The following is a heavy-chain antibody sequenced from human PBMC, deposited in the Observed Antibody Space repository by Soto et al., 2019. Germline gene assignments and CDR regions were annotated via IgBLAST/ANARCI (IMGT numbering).Heavy chain of an antibody. J-gene: IGHJ4*02. D-gene: IGHD1-26*01. CDR3: AKGGLLYSGSYPFDY. Sequence: GGSLRLSCAASGFTFSSYAMSWVRQAPGKGLEWVSAISGSGGSTYYADSVKGRFTISRDNSKNTLYLQMNSLRAEDTAVYYCAKGGLLYSGSYPFDYWGQGPLVPVSS. CDR2: ISGSGGST. V-gene: IGHV3-23*01. CDR1: GFTFSSYA.